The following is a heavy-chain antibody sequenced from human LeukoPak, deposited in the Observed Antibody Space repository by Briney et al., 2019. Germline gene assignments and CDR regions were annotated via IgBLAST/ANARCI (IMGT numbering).Heavy chain of an antibody. D-gene: IGHD6-13*01. Sequence: GGSLGLSCAASGFTFSSYAMSWVRQAPGKGLEWVSAISGSGGSTYYADSVKGRFTISRDNSKDTLYLQMNSLRAEDTAVYYCAKDQEADSSSWYWSDYWGQGTLVTVSS. J-gene: IGHJ4*02. CDR3: AKDQEADSSSWYWSDY. V-gene: IGHV3-23*01. CDR2: ISGSGGST. CDR1: GFTFSSYA.